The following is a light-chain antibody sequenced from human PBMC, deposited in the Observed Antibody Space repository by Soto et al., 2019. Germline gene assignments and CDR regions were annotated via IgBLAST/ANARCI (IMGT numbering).Light chain of an antibody. CDR2: YAS. CDR3: QQYNNWPPIT. J-gene: IGKJ5*01. V-gene: IGKV3-15*01. Sequence: EIMMTQSPATLSVSPGERATLSCRASHSVRNNLAWYQHKPGQVPRLLIYYASTRATGIPARFSGSGSGTEFTLTISSLQSEDVAVYYCQQYNNWPPITFGQGTRLEIK. CDR1: HSVRNN.